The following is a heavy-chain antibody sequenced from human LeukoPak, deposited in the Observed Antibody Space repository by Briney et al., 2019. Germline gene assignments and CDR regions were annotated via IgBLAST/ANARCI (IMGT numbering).Heavy chain of an antibody. D-gene: IGHD3-22*01. CDR1: GFTFSNAW. CDR2: IKSKTDGGTT. J-gene: IGHJ4*02. V-gene: IGHV3-15*01. CDR3: TTGFEGYYDSSGYLYY. Sequence: TGGSLRLSCAASGFTFSNAWMSWVRQAPGKGLEWVGRIKSKTDGGTTDYAAPVKGRFTISRDDSKNTLYLQMNSLKTEDTAVYYCTTGFEGYYDSSGYLYYWGQGTLVTVSS.